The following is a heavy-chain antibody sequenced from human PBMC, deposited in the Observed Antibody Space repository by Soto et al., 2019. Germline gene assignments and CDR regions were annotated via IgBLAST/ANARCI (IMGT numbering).Heavy chain of an antibody. CDR2: ISAYNGNT. J-gene: IGHJ4*02. V-gene: IGHV1-18*01. Sequence: ASVKVSCKASGYTFTSYGISWVRQAPGQGLEWMGWISAYNGNTNYAQKLQGRVTMTTDTSTSTAYMELRSLRSDDTAVYYCARDYELGYCSSTSCYSPDFDYWGQGTLVTV. CDR3: ARDYELGYCSSTSCYSPDFDY. D-gene: IGHD2-2*01. CDR1: GYTFTSYG.